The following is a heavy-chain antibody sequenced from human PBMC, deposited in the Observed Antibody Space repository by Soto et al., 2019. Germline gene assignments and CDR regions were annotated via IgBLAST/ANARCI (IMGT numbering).Heavy chain of an antibody. J-gene: IGHJ6*03. CDR3: ARAGGLNYYDSSGYSHSSPTDYYYYYMDA. CDR1: GYTFTGYY. D-gene: IGHD3-22*01. CDR2: INPNSGGT. Sequence: ASVKVSCKASGYTFTGYYMHWVRQAPGQGLEWMGWINPNSGGTNYAQKFQGWVTMTRDTSISTAYMELSRLRSDDTAVYYCARAGGLNYYDSSGYSHSSPTDYYYYYMDAWGKGTTVTVSS. V-gene: IGHV1-2*04.